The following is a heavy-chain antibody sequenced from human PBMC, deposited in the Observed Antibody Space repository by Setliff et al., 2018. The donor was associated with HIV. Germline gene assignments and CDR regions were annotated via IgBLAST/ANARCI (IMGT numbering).Heavy chain of an antibody. CDR2: ISGGNGNT. CDR1: GYTFANYA. CDR3: ARSDQGIILDY. V-gene: IGHV1-3*01. D-gene: IGHD2-2*01. Sequence: ASVKVSCKASGYTFANYAIHWVRQAPGQRLEWMGWISGGNGNTKYSEKFQGRVSITRDTPARTANMELNSLRSDDTAVYYCARSDQGIILDYWGQGTLVTVSS. J-gene: IGHJ4*02.